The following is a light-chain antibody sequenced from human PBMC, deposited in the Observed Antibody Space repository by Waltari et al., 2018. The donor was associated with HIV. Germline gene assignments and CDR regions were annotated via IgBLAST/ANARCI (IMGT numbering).Light chain of an antibody. J-gene: IGKJ2*02. CDR3: QHYDSYSCT. Sequence: DIQLTQSPSTLSASVGERVTITCRASQNVNKWLAWYQQKPGKAPTLLIYKASSLKSGVPSRFSGSGSGTEFTLTISSLQPDDCATYYCQHYDSYSCTFGQGTKVEIK. V-gene: IGKV1-5*03. CDR1: QNVNKW. CDR2: KAS.